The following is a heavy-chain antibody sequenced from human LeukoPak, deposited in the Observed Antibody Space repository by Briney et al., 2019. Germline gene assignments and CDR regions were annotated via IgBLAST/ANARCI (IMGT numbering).Heavy chain of an antibody. CDR3: ARDLSRGKSGWYDY. J-gene: IGHJ4*02. V-gene: IGHV3-21*04. CDR2: ISSSSAYI. Sequence: GGSLRLSCAASGFTFSSYSMNWVRQAPGKGLEWVSSISSSSAYIYYADSVKGRFTISRDNAKNSLYLQMNSLRAEDTAMYYCARDLSRGKSGWYDYWGQGTLVTVSS. D-gene: IGHD6-19*01. CDR1: GFTFSSYS.